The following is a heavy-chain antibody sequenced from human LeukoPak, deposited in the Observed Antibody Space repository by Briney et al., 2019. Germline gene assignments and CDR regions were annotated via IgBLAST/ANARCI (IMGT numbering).Heavy chain of an antibody. D-gene: IGHD3-22*01. CDR1: GFTFSSYS. CDR2: ISYDGSNK. Sequence: GGSLRLSCAASGFTFSSYSMHWVRQAPGKGLEWVAVISYDGSNKYYADSVKGRFTISRDNSKNTLYLQMNSLRAEDTAVYYCARGLKGVVVISLYYMDVWGKGTTVTVSS. J-gene: IGHJ6*03. CDR3: ARGLKGVVVISLYYMDV. V-gene: IGHV3-30*03.